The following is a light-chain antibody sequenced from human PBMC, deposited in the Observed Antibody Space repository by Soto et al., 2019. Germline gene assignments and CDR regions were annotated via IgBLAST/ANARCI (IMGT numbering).Light chain of an antibody. CDR3: QQYGSSPWT. V-gene: IGKV3D-20*01. J-gene: IGKJ1*01. CDR2: HIS. Sequence: EIVLTQSPATLSLSPGERATLSCGASQSVSSSQLAWYQQKPGLAPRLLIYHISSRASGIPDRFSGSGSGTDFTLNITRLEPEDFAVYYCQQYGSSPWTFGQGTKVEIK. CDR1: QSVSSSQ.